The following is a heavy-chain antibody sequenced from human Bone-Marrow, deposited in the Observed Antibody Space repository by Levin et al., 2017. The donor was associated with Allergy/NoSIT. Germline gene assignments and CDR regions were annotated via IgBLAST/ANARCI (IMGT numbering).Heavy chain of an antibody. D-gene: IGHD6-6*01. CDR1: GFTFSSYA. Sequence: GESLKISCAASGFTFSSYAMSWVRQAPGKGLEWVSAISGSGGSTYYADSVKGRFTISRDNSKNTLYLQMNSLRAEDTAVYYCAKDHSGPRDGSASGIFIYYYFDYGGQGTLVTVAA. J-gene: IGHJ4*02. CDR2: ISGSGGST. V-gene: IGHV3-23*01. CDR3: AKDHSGPRDGSASGIFIYYYFDY.